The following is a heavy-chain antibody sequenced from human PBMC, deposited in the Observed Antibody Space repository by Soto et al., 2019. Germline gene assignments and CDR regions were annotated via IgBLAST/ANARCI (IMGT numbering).Heavy chain of an antibody. CDR2: IYYTGST. D-gene: IGHD2-15*01. J-gene: IGHJ4*02. Sequence: PSETLSPTFNASVGYISIYYWIWIRQPPGNGLEWIGYIYYTGSTNYNPSLKSRVTISVYTSKNQFSLKLTSVTAADTAVYYCARFVPCGDGSCALDYWGQGTLVTVS. CDR1: VGYISIYY. V-gene: IGHV4-59*12. CDR3: ARFVPCGDGSCALDY.